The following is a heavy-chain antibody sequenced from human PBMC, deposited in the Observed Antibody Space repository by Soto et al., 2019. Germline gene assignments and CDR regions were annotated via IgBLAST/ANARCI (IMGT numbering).Heavy chain of an antibody. J-gene: IGHJ4*02. CDR2: IYPGDSDT. CDR3: SRLAVASVLTAYFDY. CDR1: GYGFTNYW. V-gene: IGHV5-51*01. D-gene: IGHD6-19*01. Sequence: GESLKISCKGSGYGFTNYWIGWVRQMPWKGLEWMGIIYPGDSDTRYRPSFQGQVTISADKSISTAYLQWSSLKASDTALYYCSRLAVASVLTAYFDYWGQGTLVNGSS.